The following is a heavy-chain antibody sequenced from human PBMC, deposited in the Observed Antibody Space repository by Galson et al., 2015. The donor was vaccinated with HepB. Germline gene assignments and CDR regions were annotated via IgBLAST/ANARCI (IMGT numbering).Heavy chain of an antibody. V-gene: IGHV3-73*01. CDR1: GFTFSASP. J-gene: IGHJ6*02. CDR2: IRSKANNYAT. D-gene: IGHD3-10*01. CDR3: ASTYGSGFLDV. Sequence: SLRLSCAASGFTFSASPMHWVRQASGKGLEWLGRIRSKANNYATTYAASVKGRFTISRDDSSNTAYLQMNSLETEDTATYFCASTYGSGFLDVWGEGTTATVSS.